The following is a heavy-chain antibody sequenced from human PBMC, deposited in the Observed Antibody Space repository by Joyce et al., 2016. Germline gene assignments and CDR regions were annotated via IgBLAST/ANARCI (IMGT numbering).Heavy chain of an antibody. V-gene: IGHV3-30*18. CDR1: GLPLSNDG. CDR2: ISYDGIYK. D-gene: IGHD6-25*01. CDR3: AKILTATYSSGWFLDY. J-gene: IGHJ4*02. Sequence: QVQLVVSWGGVVQHGRSLRLSCAASGLPLSNDGVHWVRQAPGKGLEWVAVISYDGIYKYYADSVKGRFTISRDNSKNTVFLEMNSLRTEDTAVYYCAKILTATYSSGWFLDYWGQGTLVTVSS.